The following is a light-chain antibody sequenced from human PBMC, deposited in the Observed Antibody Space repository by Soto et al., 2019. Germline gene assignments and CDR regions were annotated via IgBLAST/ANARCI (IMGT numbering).Light chain of an antibody. CDR3: TSFTSDNLYV. CDR2: HVS. V-gene: IGLV2-14*03. CDR1: SSDFGGYNY. Sequence: QSVLTQPASVSGSPGQSITISCTGTSSDFGGYNYVSWYQQYPGKVPKLLIYHVSNRPSGVSNRFSGSKSGNTASLTISGLQAEDEADYFCTSFTSDNLYVFGTGTK. J-gene: IGLJ1*01.